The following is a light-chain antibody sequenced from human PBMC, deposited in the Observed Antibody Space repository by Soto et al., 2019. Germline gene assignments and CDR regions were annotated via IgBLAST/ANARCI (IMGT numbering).Light chain of an antibody. J-gene: IGKJ4*01. CDR2: DAS. V-gene: IGKV1-5*01. CDR3: QQYDNYPLT. CDR1: QSINTW. Sequence: IPITQSPATLSATIGDTDTITCRASQSINTWLAWYQQKPGKAPKFLIYDASNLESGVPSRFSGSASGTEFTLTISSLQPDDFATYYCQQYDNYPLTSGGRAKVDI.